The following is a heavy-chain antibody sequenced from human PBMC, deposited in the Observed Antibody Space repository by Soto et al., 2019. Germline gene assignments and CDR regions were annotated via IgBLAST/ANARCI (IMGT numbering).Heavy chain of an antibody. J-gene: IGHJ4*02. Sequence: QVQLQESGPGLVKPSQTLSLTCTVSGGSISSAGYYWSWIRQHPGKGLGWIGYIYYSGSTYYNPSLKSRVTISVDTSKNQFSLKLSSVTAADTAVYYCATYGSGTYYPTTFDFWGQGTLVTVSS. CDR1: GGSISSAGYY. V-gene: IGHV4-31*03. D-gene: IGHD3-10*01. CDR3: ATYGSGTYYPTTFDF. CDR2: IYYSGST.